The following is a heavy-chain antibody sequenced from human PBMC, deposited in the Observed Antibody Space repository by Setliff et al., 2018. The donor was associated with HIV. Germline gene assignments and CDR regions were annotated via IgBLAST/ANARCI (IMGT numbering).Heavy chain of an antibody. Sequence: SETLSLTCAVYRGSFSGYYWSWIRQPPGKGLEWIGEINHSGSTSYNPSLKSRVTISVDTSKKQFSLKVNSVTAADTAVYYCASGVSRIQLWLSSPSYVMDVCGQGTTVTVSS. J-gene: IGHJ6*02. CDR2: INHSGST. V-gene: IGHV4-34*01. CDR3: ASGVSRIQLWLSSPSYVMDV. CDR1: RGSFSGYY. D-gene: IGHD5-18*01.